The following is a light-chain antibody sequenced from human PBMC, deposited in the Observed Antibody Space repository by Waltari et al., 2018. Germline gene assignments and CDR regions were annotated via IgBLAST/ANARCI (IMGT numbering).Light chain of an antibody. CDR2: QDS. V-gene: IGLV3-1*01. Sequence: SYELTPPPSLSVSPGPTASLTCSGDNLGDKYACWYQQKPGQSPVLVIYQDSKRPSGIPERFSGSNSGNTATLTISGTQAMDEADYYCQAWDSSTAVFGGGTKLTVL. CDR3: QAWDSSTAV. J-gene: IGLJ2*01. CDR1: NLGDKY.